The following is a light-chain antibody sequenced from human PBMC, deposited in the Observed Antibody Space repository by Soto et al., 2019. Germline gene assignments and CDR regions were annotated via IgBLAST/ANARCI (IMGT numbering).Light chain of an antibody. J-gene: IGLJ1*01. CDR2: DNS. CDR3: QVCDSSVRHHV. V-gene: IGLV3-21*02. Sequence: SYELTQSPSVSVAPGQTARITCGGDNIATKTVHWFQQRPGQAPVLVVFDNSDRPSGIPERFSGSNSGATATLTISRVEAGDEADYYCQVCDSSVRHHVFGTGTKLTVL. CDR1: NIATKT.